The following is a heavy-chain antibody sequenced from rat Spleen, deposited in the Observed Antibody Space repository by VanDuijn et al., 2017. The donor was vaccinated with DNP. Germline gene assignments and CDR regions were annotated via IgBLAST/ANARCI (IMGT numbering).Heavy chain of an antibody. CDR2: ISYDGGST. J-gene: IGHJ2*01. CDR1: GFTFSDYY. V-gene: IGHV5-20*01. CDR3: TTADF. Sequence: EVQLVESGGGLVQPGRSLKLSCAASGFTFSDYYMAWVRQAPTKGLEWVAYISYDGGSTYYGDSVKGRFTISRDNAKSTLYLQMNSLRSEDMATYYCTTADFWGQGVMVTVSS.